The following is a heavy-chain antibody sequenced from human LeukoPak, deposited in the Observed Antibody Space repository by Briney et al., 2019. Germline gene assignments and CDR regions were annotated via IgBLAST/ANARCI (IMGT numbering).Heavy chain of an antibody. V-gene: IGHV3-11*01. CDR3: ARDKDSGSYFYFDY. Sequence: GGSLRLSCAASGFTFSDYYMSWIRQAPGKGLEWVSYISSSGSTIYYADSVKGRFTISRVNAKNSLYLQMNSLRAEDTAVYYCARDKDSGSYFYFDYWGQGTLVTVSS. J-gene: IGHJ4*02. CDR1: GFTFSDYY. CDR2: ISSSGSTI. D-gene: IGHD1-26*01.